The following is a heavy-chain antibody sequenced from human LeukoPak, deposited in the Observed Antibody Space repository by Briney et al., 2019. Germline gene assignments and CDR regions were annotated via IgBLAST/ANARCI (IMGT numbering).Heavy chain of an antibody. V-gene: IGHV1-69*04. J-gene: IGHJ3*02. Sequence: SVKVSCKASGGTFSSYAISWVRQAPGQGLEWMGRIIPIVGIANYEQKFQGRVTITADKSTSTAYMELSSLRSEDTAVYYCARDGAIGRAFDIWGQGTMVTVSS. CDR1: GGTFSSYA. CDR3: ARDGAIGRAFDI. D-gene: IGHD1-26*01. CDR2: IIPIVGIA.